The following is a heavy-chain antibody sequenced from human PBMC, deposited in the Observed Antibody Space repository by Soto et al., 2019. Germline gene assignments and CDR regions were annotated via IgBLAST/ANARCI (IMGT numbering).Heavy chain of an antibody. J-gene: IGHJ4*02. Sequence: PSETLSLTCTASGDSISGYYWYWIRQPAGKGLEWIGRMYTSGITNYNPSLKSRVTMSVDTSKNQFSLKLTSVTAADTAVYYCARDDKGVSAAMLYWGQGTLVTVSS. V-gene: IGHV4-4*07. D-gene: IGHD2-2*01. CDR1: GDSISGYY. CDR3: ARDDKGVSAAMLY. CDR2: MYTSGIT.